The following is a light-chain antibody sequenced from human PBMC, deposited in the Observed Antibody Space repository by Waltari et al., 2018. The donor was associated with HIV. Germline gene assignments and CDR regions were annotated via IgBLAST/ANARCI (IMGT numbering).Light chain of an antibody. V-gene: IGLV3-27*01. J-gene: IGLJ2*01. CDR2: NDR. CDR1: ILAKKY. CDR3: YSATDNNLL. Sequence: SYELTQSSSVSVSPGQTARITCSGDILAKKYVRWLQQKPGQAPIVGIYNDRERPSGSPGRFSGSSSGTTVTLTVSGAHVEDEADYYCYSATDNNLLFGGGTKLTVL.